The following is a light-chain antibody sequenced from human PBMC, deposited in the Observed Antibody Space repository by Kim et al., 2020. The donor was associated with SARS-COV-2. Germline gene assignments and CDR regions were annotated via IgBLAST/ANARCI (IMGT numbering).Light chain of an antibody. J-gene: IGKJ1*01. CDR3: QHHSYWLWT. Sequence: EIVLTQSPATLSLSPGERATLSCRASQSISSYLAWHQQKPGQAPRLLIYDASKRATGIPDRFSGSGSGTDFTLTISSLEPEDFALYYCQHHSYWLWTFGQGTKLEI. V-gene: IGKV3-11*01. CDR1: QSISSY. CDR2: DAS.